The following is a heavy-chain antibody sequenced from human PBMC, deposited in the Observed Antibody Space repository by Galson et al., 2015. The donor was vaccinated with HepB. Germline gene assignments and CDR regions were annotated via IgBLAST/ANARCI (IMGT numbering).Heavy chain of an antibody. J-gene: IGHJ2*01. CDR1: GGSFSGYY. D-gene: IGHD5/OR15-5a*01. Sequence: SETLSLTCAVYGGSFSGYYWSWIRQPPGKGLEWIGEINHSGSTNYNPSLKSRVTISVDTSKNQFSLKLSSVTAADTAVYYCARDGSTYFDLWGRGTLVTVSS. CDR2: INHSGST. V-gene: IGHV4-34*01. CDR3: ARDGSTYFDL.